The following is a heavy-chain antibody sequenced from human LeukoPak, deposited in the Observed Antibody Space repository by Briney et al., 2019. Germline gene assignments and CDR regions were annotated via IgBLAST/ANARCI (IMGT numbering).Heavy chain of an antibody. Sequence: ASVKVSCKASGYTFTGYYMHWVPQAPGQGLEWMGWINPNSGGTNYPQKFQGRLTMTRDTSISTAYMELSRLRSDDTAVYYCARSSGYSLVDGDYWGQGTLVSVSS. J-gene: IGHJ4*02. D-gene: IGHD2-8*02. CDR2: INPNSGGT. V-gene: IGHV1-2*02. CDR3: ARSSGYSLVDGDY. CDR1: GYTFTGYY.